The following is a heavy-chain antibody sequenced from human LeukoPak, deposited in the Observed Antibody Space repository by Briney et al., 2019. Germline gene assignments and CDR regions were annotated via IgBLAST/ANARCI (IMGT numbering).Heavy chain of an antibody. CDR3: AKGLVAVAGTGYDWFDP. J-gene: IGHJ5*02. Sequence: GGSLRLSCAASGFTLSSYAMSWVRQAPGKGLEWVSAISGSGGSTYYADSVKGRFTISRDNSKNTLYLQMNSLRAEDTAVYYCAKGLVAVAGTGYDWFDPWSQGTLVTVSS. CDR2: ISGSGGST. V-gene: IGHV3-23*01. D-gene: IGHD6-19*01. CDR1: GFTLSSYA.